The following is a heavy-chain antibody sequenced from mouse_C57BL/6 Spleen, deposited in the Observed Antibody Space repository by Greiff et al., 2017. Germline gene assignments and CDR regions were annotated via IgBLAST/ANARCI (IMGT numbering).Heavy chain of an antibody. CDR3: ARGKGLVDY. D-gene: IGHD3-1*01. CDR2: ICPGSGST. CDR1: GYTFTSYW. Sequence: QVQLQQPGAELVKPGASVKMSCKASGYTFTSYWITWVKQTPGQGLEWIGDICPGSGSTNYNDKFKSKATMTVDTSSSTAYMQLSSLTSEDSAVYYCARGKGLVDYWGQGASVTAAS. J-gene: IGHJ4*01. V-gene: IGHV1-55*01.